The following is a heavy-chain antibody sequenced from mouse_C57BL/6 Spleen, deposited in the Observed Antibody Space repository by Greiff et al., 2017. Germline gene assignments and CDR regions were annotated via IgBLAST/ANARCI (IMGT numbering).Heavy chain of an antibody. CDR3: ARSGDYYGSSYGYFDV. J-gene: IGHJ1*03. Sequence: QVQLQQSGPELVKPGASVKISCKASGYAFSGSWMNWVKQRPGKGLEWIGRIYPGDGDTNYNGKFKGKATLTADKSSSTAYMQISSLTSEDSAVYFCARSGDYYGSSYGYFDVWGTGTTVTVSS. CDR2: IYPGDGDT. V-gene: IGHV1-82*01. CDR1: GYAFSGSW. D-gene: IGHD1-1*01.